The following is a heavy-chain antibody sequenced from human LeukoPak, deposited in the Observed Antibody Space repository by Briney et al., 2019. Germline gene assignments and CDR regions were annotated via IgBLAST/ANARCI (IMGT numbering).Heavy chain of an antibody. Sequence: PGGSLRLPCAASGFTFSSYEMNWVRQAPGKGLEWVSYISSSGSTIYYADSVKGRFTISRDNAKNSLYLQMNSLRAEDTAVYYCARNTPSVEMATISFFDYWGQGTLVTVSS. CDR3: ARNTPSVEMATISFFDY. D-gene: IGHD5-24*01. CDR1: GFTFSSYE. J-gene: IGHJ4*02. CDR2: ISSSGSTI. V-gene: IGHV3-48*03.